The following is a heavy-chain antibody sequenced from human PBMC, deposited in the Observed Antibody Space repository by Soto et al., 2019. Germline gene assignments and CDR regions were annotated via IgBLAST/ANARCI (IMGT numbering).Heavy chain of an antibody. CDR3: AKAAYDFWSGDYYYMDV. D-gene: IGHD3-3*01. J-gene: IGHJ6*03. Sequence: GGSLRLSCAASGFTFSSYAMHWVRQAPGKGLEWVAIISYDGDNKYYADSVKGRFTISRDNAKNSLYLQMNSLRAEDTALYYCAKAAYDFWSGDYYYMDVWGKGTTVTVSS. V-gene: IGHV3-30*18. CDR2: ISYDGDNK. CDR1: GFTFSSYA.